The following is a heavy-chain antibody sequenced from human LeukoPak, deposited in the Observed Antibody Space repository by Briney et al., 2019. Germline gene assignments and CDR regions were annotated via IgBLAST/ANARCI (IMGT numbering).Heavy chain of an antibody. Sequence: PSETLSLTCTVSGGSISSSNFYWGWIRQPPGKGLEWIGSIYYSGSTYYNPSLKSRVSISVDTSKNQFSLKLSSVTAADTAVYYCARGTLAAAGFSWFDPWGQGTLVTVSS. CDR1: GGSISSSNFY. D-gene: IGHD6-13*01. V-gene: IGHV4-39*07. J-gene: IGHJ5*02. CDR3: ARGTLAAAGFSWFDP. CDR2: IYYSGST.